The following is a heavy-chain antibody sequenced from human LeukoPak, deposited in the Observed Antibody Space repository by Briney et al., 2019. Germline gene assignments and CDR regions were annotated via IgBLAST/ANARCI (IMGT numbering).Heavy chain of an antibody. V-gene: IGHV3-21*01. Sequence: GGSLRLSCAASGFTFNKYNMNWVSHAPGKGLEWVSSISSSSSYIYYADSVKGRFTISRDNAKNSLYLQMNSLGAEDTAVYYCATMPPSGAHNSLDHWGQGTLVTVSS. CDR1: GFTFNKYN. D-gene: IGHD2-2*01. CDR2: ISSSSSYI. J-gene: IGHJ4*02. CDR3: ATMPPSGAHNSLDH.